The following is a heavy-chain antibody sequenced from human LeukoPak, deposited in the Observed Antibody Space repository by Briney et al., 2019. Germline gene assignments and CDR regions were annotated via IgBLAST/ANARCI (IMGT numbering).Heavy chain of an antibody. CDR1: GYTFTNYA. J-gene: IGHJ4*02. V-gene: IGHV1-3*01. CDR3: GREHDTLTGFSFDS. Sequence: ASVKVSCKASGYTFTNYAMHWVRQAPGQRLEWMGWINAGNGNTKYSQNFQGRVTIARDTPASTAYMELSSLRSEDTAVYYCGREHDTLTGFSFDSWGQGTLVTVSS. D-gene: IGHD3-9*01. CDR2: INAGNGNT.